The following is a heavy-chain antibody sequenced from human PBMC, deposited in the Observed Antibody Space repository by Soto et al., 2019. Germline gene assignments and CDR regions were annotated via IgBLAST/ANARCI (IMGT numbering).Heavy chain of an antibody. D-gene: IGHD7-27*01. J-gene: IGHJ4*02. CDR1: GFSLSTSGAG. Sequence: QITLKESGPTLVKPTQTLTLTCTFSGFSLSTSGAGVGWIRQPPPKALEWLAVVYWDDDKRYSPSLKSRLTITKDTSNNQVVLKMTNMDPVDTATYYCAYRLYAGWLTGSYYDYWRPGTLVTVSS. V-gene: IGHV2-5*02. CDR2: VYWDDDK. CDR3: AYRLYAGWLTGSYYDY.